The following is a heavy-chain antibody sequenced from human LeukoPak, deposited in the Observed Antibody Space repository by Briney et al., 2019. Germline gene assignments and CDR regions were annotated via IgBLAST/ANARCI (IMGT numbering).Heavy chain of an antibody. Sequence: PGGSLRLSCAASGFSLVSYAMHWVRQTPGKGLEWVALIWSDGTHKYYADSVKGRFTISRDDSKNTVSLQMNSLRAEDTAVYYCAKDHPPSHCSSTSCLGSDFDYWGQGTLVTVSS. J-gene: IGHJ4*02. CDR1: GFSLVSYA. D-gene: IGHD2-2*01. V-gene: IGHV3-33*06. CDR3: AKDHPPSHCSSTSCLGSDFDY. CDR2: IWSDGTHK.